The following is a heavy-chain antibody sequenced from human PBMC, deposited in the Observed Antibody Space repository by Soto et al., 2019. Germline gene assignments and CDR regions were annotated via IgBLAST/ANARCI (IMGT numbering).Heavy chain of an antibody. CDR1: GGSISSYY. D-gene: IGHD7-27*01. V-gene: IGHV4-59*01. CDR3: ARDLKELGVY. CDR2: IYYSGST. Sequence: QVQLQESGPGPVKPSETLSLTCTVSGGSISSYYWSWIRQPPGKGLEWIGYIYYSGSTNYNPSLKSRVTISVDTSKNQFSLKLSSVTAADTAVYYCARDLKELGVYWGQGTLVTVSS. J-gene: IGHJ4*02.